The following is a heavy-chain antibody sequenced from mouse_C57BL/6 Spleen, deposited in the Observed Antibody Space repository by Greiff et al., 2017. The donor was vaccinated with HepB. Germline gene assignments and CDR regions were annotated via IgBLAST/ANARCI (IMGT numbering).Heavy chain of an antibody. Sequence: QVQLQQPGAELVKPGASVKLSCKASGYTFTSAWMHWVNQRPGRGLEWIGRIDTNSGGTKYNEKFKSKATLTVDKPSSTAYMQLSSMTSEDSAVYYCAILTGTGYFDVWGTGTTVTVSS. CDR2: IDTNSGGT. D-gene: IGHD4-1*01. V-gene: IGHV1-72*01. CDR3: AILTGTGYFDV. J-gene: IGHJ1*03. CDR1: GYTFTSAW.